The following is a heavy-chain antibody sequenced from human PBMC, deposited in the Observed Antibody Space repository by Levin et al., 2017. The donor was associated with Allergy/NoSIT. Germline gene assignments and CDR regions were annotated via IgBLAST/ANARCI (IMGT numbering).Heavy chain of an antibody. J-gene: IGHJ4*02. CDR1: GFTFSSYE. CDR2: ISSTGSTI. V-gene: IGHV3-48*03. Sequence: GGSLRLSCAASGFTFSSYEMNWVRRAPGKGLEWVSYISSTGSTIYSADSVKGRFTISRDNAKNSLYLHMNSLRAEETAVYYYARQVGNFWSGYNCFDYWGQGTLVTVSS. D-gene: IGHD3-3*01. CDR3: ARQVGNFWSGYNCFDY.